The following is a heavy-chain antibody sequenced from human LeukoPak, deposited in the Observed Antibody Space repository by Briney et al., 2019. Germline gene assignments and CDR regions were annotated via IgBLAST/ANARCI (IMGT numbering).Heavy chain of an antibody. J-gene: IGHJ4*02. Sequence: TSETLSLTCTVSGGSISSSSYYWGWIRQPPGKGLEWIGSIYYSGSTYYNPSLRSRVTISVDTSKNQFSLKLSSVTAADTAVYYCARWADTRTTAHYYFDYWGQGTLVTVSS. CDR2: IYYSGST. V-gene: IGHV4-39*01. CDR1: GGSISSSSYY. D-gene: IGHD5-18*01. CDR3: ARWADTRTTAHYYFDY.